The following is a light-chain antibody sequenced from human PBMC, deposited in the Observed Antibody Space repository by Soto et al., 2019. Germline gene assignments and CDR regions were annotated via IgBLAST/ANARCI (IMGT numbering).Light chain of an antibody. CDR3: QHYMSYTWT. Sequence: DIHMTQSPSTLSASVGYMVTITCRASQSVSRWLAWYQQKPGKAPKLLIYDASTLESGVPSRLRGSGSGTELTLSISSLKADDFESYYCQHYMSYTWTFGRGTKVDIK. CDR1: QSVSRW. J-gene: IGKJ1*01. CDR2: DAS. V-gene: IGKV1-5*01.